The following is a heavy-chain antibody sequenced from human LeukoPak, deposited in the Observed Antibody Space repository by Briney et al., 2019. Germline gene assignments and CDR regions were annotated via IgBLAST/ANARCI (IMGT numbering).Heavy chain of an antibody. D-gene: IGHD1-1*01. CDR3: ARDKIEGPTKLDY. J-gene: IGHJ4*02. Sequence: GGSLRLSCAASGFTFSSYWMSWVRQAPGKVLEWVANIKQDESEKYYVDSLKGRFTISRDNAKNSLYLQMNSLRAEDTAVYYCARDKIEGPTKLDYWGQGILVTVSS. V-gene: IGHV3-7*01. CDR1: GFTFSSYW. CDR2: IKQDESEK.